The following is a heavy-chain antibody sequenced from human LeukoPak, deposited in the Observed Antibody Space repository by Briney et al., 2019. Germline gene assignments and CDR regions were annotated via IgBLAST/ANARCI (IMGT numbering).Heavy chain of an antibody. CDR2: IYYSGST. J-gene: IGHJ4*02. CDR3: ARGARFLEWSTDY. V-gene: IGHV4-30-4*01. CDR1: GGSISSSSYY. Sequence: RPSETLSLTCTVSGGSISSSSYYWSWIRQPPGKGLEWIGYIYYSGSTYYNPSLKSRVTISVDTSKNQFSLKLSSVTAADTAVYYCARGARFLEWSTDYWGQGTLVTVSS. D-gene: IGHD3-3*01.